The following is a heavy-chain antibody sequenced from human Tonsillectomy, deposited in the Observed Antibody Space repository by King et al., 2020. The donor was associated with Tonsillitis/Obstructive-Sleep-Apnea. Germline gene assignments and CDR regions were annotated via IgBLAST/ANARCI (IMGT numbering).Heavy chain of an antibody. V-gene: IGHV4-39*01. CDR1: GGSISSSSYY. Sequence: QLQESGPGLVKPSETLSLTCTVSGGSISSSSYYWGWIRQPPGKGLEWIGSIYYSGSTYYNPSLKSRVTISVDTSKNQFSLKLSSVTAADTAVYYCARTKIAIDAFDIWGQGTMVTVSS. J-gene: IGHJ3*02. CDR2: IYYSGST. CDR3: ARTKIAIDAFDI. D-gene: IGHD2-21*01.